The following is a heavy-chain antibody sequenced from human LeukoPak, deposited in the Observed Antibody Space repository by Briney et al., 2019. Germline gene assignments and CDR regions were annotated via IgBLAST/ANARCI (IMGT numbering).Heavy chain of an antibody. Sequence: GGSLRLSCTVSGFTVSTNSMSWVRQAPGKGLEWVSFIYSDNTHYSDSVKGRFTISRDNSKNTLYLQMNSLRAEDTALYYCARDPWGIASSRLFDYWGQGTLVTVSS. J-gene: IGHJ4*02. V-gene: IGHV3-53*01. CDR1: GFTVSTNS. D-gene: IGHD6-13*01. CDR3: ARDPWGIASSRLFDY. CDR2: IYSDNT.